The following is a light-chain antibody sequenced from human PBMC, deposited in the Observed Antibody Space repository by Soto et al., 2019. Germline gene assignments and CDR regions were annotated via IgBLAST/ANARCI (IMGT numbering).Light chain of an antibody. Sequence: QSALTQPPSASVSPGQSVTISCTGTSSDVGRYNYISWYQQRPGKAPKLLIYEVSKRPSGVPDRLSGFKYGNTSSLTVSGLQAEDEADYYCSSYAGNSRYVFATGTKVTLL. J-gene: IGLJ1*01. CDR1: SSDVGRYNY. CDR2: EVS. CDR3: SSYAGNSRYV. V-gene: IGLV2-8*01.